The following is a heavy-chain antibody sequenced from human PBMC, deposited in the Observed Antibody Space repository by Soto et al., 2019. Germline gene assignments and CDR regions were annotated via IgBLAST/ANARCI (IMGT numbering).Heavy chain of an antibody. V-gene: IGHV4-30-4*01. CDR2: IYYRGST. D-gene: IGHD1-26*01. J-gene: IGHJ4*02. CDR3: ARDPARGGGSYLGYFDY. Sequence: QVHLQESGPRLVKPSQTLSLTCTVSGGSIRSGDNYWSWIRQTPGKGLEWIGYIYYRGSTYYNQSLKSRITLSVATSMNQFSLTLTSVTAADTAVYYCARDPARGGGSYLGYFDYWGQGTPVTVSS. CDR1: GGSIRSGDNY.